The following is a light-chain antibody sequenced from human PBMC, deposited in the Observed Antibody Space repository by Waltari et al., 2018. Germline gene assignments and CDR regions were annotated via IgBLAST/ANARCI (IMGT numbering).Light chain of an antibody. CDR3: QQYGSSPYT. CDR2: GAS. Sequence: EIVLTQSQCTLSLSPGERATLSCRASQSVSSSYLAWYQQKPGQAPRLLIYGASSRATGIPDRFSGSGSGTDFTLTISRLEPEDFAVYYCQQYGSSPYTFGQGTKLEIK. CDR1: QSVSSSY. V-gene: IGKV3-20*01. J-gene: IGKJ2*01.